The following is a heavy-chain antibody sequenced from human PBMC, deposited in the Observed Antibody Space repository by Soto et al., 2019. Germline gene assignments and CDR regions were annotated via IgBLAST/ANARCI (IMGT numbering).Heavy chain of an antibody. D-gene: IGHD5-12*01. CDR3: ASSSGYYLPDY. J-gene: IGHJ4*02. CDR2: INAGNGNT. Sequence: QVQLVQSGAEEKKPGASVKVSCKASGYTFTNYAMHWVRQAPGQRLAWMGWINAGNGNTKYSPKSQGRVTITRDTAASTASMELSSLISEDTAVYYCASSSGYYLPDYWGQGTLVTVSS. V-gene: IGHV1-3*05. CDR1: GYTFTNYA.